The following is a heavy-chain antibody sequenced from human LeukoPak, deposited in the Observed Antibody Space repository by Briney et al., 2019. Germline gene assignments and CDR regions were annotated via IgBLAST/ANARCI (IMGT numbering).Heavy chain of an antibody. V-gene: IGHV3-64D*09. CDR2: ISYNGGST. CDR3: VRRTANHFDY. J-gene: IGHJ4*02. D-gene: IGHD2-21*02. CDR1: GFTLSSNA. Sequence: PGGSLRLSCSASGFTLSSNATHWVRQAPGKALEYVSAISYNGGSTYYADSVKGRFTISRDNSKNTLYLQMSSLRAEDTAVFYCVRRTANHFDYWGQGTLVTVSS.